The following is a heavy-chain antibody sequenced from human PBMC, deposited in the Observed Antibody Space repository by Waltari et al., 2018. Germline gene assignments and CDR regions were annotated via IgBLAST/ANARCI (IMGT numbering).Heavy chain of an antibody. CDR2: INHSGSA. J-gene: IGHJ4*02. V-gene: IGHV4-38-2*01. D-gene: IGHD1-26*01. CDR3: VRVSGYFDV. CDR1: KYSIPSRFH. Sequence: QVQLQESGPGLVKPSETLSLTCAVSKYSIPSRFHWGWIRLSPGKGLEWIGSINHSGSAYYNPSLKSRVTISVDTSKNHFALKVTSVIAADTAVYYCVRVSGYFDVWGQGILVTVSS.